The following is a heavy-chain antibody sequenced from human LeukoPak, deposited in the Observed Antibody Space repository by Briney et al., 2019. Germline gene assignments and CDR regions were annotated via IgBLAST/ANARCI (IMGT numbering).Heavy chain of an antibody. CDR3: ARERRDGYKVYFDY. CDR2: TLYRSKWYN. D-gene: IGHD5-24*01. Sequence: SQTLSLTCAISGDSVSSNSAAWNWIRQSPSRGLEWLGRTLYRSKWYNDYAVSVKSRITINPDTSKNQFSLRLSSVTAADTAVYYCARERRDGYKVYFDYWGQGTLVTVSS. J-gene: IGHJ4*02. V-gene: IGHV6-1*01. CDR1: GDSVSSNSAA.